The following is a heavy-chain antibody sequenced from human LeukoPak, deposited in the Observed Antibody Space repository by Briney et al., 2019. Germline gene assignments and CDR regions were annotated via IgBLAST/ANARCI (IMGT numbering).Heavy chain of an antibody. D-gene: IGHD3-9*01. J-gene: IGHJ6*02. CDR1: GFTFSDYY. Sequence: PGGSLRLSCAASGFTFSDYYMSWIRQAPGKGLEWVSYISSSGSTIYYADSVKGRFTISRDNAKNSLYLQMNSLRAEDTAVYYCAREWHYDILTGWVYYYGMDVWGQGTTVTVSS. CDR3: AREWHYDILTGWVYYYGMDV. V-gene: IGHV3-11*01. CDR2: ISSSGSTI.